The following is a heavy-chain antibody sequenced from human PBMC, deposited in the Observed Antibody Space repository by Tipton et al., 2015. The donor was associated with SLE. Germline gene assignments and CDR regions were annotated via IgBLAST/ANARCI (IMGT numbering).Heavy chain of an antibody. Sequence: TCTVSGGSISSSSYYWGWIRQPPGKGLEWIGSIYYSGSTYYNPSLKSRVTISVDTSKNQFSLKLSSVTAADTAVYYCARGAGTGYYYYYYMDVWGKGTTVTVSS. CDR2: IYYSGST. CDR3: ARGAGTGYYYYYYMDV. V-gene: IGHV4-39*07. CDR1: GGSISSSSYY. J-gene: IGHJ6*03. D-gene: IGHD6-13*01.